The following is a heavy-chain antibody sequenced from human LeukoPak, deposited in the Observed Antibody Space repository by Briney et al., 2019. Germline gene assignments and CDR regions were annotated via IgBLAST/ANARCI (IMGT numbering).Heavy chain of an antibody. V-gene: IGHV4-34*01. CDR1: GGSFSGYY. CDR2: INHSGST. J-gene: IGHJ4*02. D-gene: IGHD3-22*01. Sequence: SETLSLTCAVYGGSFSGYYWSWIRQPPGKGLEWIGEINHSGSTNYNPSLKSRVTISVDTSKNQFSLKLSSATAADTAVYYCARGITTSYWGQGTLVTVSS. CDR3: ARGITTSY.